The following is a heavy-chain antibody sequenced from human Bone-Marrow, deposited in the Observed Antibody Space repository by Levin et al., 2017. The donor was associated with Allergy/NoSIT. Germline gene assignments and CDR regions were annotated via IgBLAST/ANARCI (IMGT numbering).Heavy chain of an antibody. CDR1: GFTFSSYG. Sequence: GGSLRLSCAASGFTFSSYGMHWVRQAPGKGLEWVAVISYDGSNKYYADSVKGRFTISRDNSKNTLYLQMNSLRAEDTAVYYCAKESRYDHRYSGSNLSKYYFDYWGQGTLVTVSS. CDR3: AKESRYDHRYSGSNLSKYYFDY. V-gene: IGHV3-30*18. J-gene: IGHJ4*02. D-gene: IGHD1-26*01. CDR2: ISYDGSNK.